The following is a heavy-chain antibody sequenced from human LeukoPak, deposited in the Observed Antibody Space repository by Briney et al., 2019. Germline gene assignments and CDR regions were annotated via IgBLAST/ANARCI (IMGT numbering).Heavy chain of an antibody. CDR1: AFTFSSYW. V-gene: IGHV3-74*01. Sequence: PRGSLRLSCAASAFTFSSYWMHWVRQAPGKGLLWVSRINSDGSSTSYEDSVKGRFTIARDNAKNTLYLQMYSLRAEDTAMYYCARGSDCSGGSCYSYWYFDLWGRGTLVTVSS. CDR2: INSDGSST. J-gene: IGHJ2*01. CDR3: ARGSDCSGGSCYSYWYFDL. D-gene: IGHD2-15*01.